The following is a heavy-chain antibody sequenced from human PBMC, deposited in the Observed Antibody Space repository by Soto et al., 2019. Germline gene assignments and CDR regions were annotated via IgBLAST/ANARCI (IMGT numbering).Heavy chain of an antibody. Sequence: PSETLSLTCAVYGGSFSGYYWSWIRQPPGKGLEWIGEINHSGSTNYNPSLKSRVTISVDTSKNQFSLKLSSVTAADTAVYYCAKEYSSSPDAFDIWGQGTMVTVSS. D-gene: IGHD6-6*01. J-gene: IGHJ3*02. CDR2: INHSGST. CDR1: GGSFSGYY. V-gene: IGHV4-34*01. CDR3: AKEYSSSPDAFDI.